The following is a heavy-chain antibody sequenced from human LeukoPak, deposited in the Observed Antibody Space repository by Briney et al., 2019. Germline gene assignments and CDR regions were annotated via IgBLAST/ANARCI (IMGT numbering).Heavy chain of an antibody. Sequence: GGSLRLSCAASGFTFNNYAMNWVRQAPGKGLEWVSSISGSGGNTYYADSVKGRFTISRDSSKNTLYLQMNRLRAEDAAVYYCAKDMGYCSSATCYGLDYWGQGTLVTVSS. CDR1: GFTFNNYA. CDR2: ISGSGGNT. CDR3: AKDMGYCSSATCYGLDY. V-gene: IGHV3-23*01. J-gene: IGHJ4*02. D-gene: IGHD2-2*01.